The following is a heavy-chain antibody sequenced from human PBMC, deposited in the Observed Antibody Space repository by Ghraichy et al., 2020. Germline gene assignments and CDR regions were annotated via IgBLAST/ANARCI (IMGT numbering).Heavy chain of an antibody. Sequence: GESLRLSCAGTGFTFSSYSMNWVRQAPGKGLEWVSYISSSANTIDYADSVKGRFTIARDNAKNSLYLQMNSLRAEDTAVYYCARLRGYSYGYADYWGQGTLVTVSS. D-gene: IGHD5-18*01. CDR3: ARLRGYSYGYADY. J-gene: IGHJ4*02. V-gene: IGHV3-48*01. CDR1: GFTFSSYS. CDR2: ISSSANTI.